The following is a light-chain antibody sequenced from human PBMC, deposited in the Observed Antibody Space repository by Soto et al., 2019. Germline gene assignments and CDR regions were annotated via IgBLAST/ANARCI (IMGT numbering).Light chain of an antibody. Sequence: EIVMTQSPPTLSVSPGERVTLSGRVSQSVGGNVAWYQQRPGQAHRLLISGASTRASGVPARISGSGYGTEFTHRISSLLAEDIGVYYCQQYYNWPPLTFGGGTKVEIK. J-gene: IGKJ4*01. CDR3: QQYYNWPPLT. CDR2: GAS. CDR1: QSVGGN. V-gene: IGKV3-15*01.